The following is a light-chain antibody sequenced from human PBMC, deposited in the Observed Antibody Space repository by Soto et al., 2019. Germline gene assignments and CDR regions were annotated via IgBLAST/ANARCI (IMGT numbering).Light chain of an antibody. CDR1: SSNIGSFYD. V-gene: IGLV1-40*01. CDR2: GDN. J-gene: IGLJ2*01. Sequence: QSVLTQPPSVSGAPVQRVTIPCTGSSSNIGSFYDVHWYQQLPGTVPKLLIYGDNNRPSGVPDRFSGSKSGAAASLAITGLQDEDEADYYCQSYDNSLNHVVFGGGTKLTVL. CDR3: QSYDNSLNHVV.